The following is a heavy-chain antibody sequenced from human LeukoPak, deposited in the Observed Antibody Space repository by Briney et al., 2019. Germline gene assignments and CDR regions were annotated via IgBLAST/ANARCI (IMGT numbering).Heavy chain of an antibody. J-gene: IGHJ2*01. D-gene: IGHD5-18*01. V-gene: IGHV4-34*01. CDR1: GGSFSGYY. CDR2: INHSGST. Sequence: KPSETLSLTCAVYGGSFSGYYWSWIRQPPGKGLEWIGEINHSGSTNYDPSLKSRVTISVDTSKNQFSLKLSSVTAADTAVYYCARWWSDSYGPRYFDLWGRGTLVTVSS. CDR3: ARWWSDSYGPRYFDL.